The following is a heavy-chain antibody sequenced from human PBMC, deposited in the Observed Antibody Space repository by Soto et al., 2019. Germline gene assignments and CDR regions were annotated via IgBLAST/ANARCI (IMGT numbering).Heavy chain of an antibody. Sequence: GASVKVSCKASGYRFTSYGISWVRQAPGQGLEWMGWISAYNGNTNYAQKLQGRVTMTTDTSTSTAYMELRSLRSDDTAVYYCARNSPYDFNDPNWFDPWGQGTLVTVSS. D-gene: IGHD3-3*01. CDR1: GYRFTSYG. J-gene: IGHJ5*02. V-gene: IGHV1-18*01. CDR2: ISAYNGNT. CDR3: ARNSPYDFNDPNWFDP.